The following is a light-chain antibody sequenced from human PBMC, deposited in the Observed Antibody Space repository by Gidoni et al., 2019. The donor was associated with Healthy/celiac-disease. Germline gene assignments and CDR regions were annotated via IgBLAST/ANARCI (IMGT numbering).Light chain of an antibody. CDR3: FSYAGSSTFYV. Sequence: QSALTQPASVSGSAGQSITISCTGSSSDVGSYNLVSWYQQHPGKAPKLMIYEVSKRPSGVSNRFSGSKSGNTASLTIAGLQAEDEADYYCFSYAGSSTFYVFGTGTKVTVL. CDR1: SSDVGSYNL. J-gene: IGLJ1*01. V-gene: IGLV2-23*02. CDR2: EVS.